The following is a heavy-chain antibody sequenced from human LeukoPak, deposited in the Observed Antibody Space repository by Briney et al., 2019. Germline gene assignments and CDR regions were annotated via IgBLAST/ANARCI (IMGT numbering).Heavy chain of an antibody. D-gene: IGHD1-26*01. J-gene: IGHJ4*02. CDR3: ARHGGGGESYPRVFDY. V-gene: IGHV4-59*08. CDR2: IYYSGSI. Sequence: SETLSLTCTVSGGSISPFYWSWIRQPPGKGLEWIAYIYYSGSINYNPSLKSRVTISVDTSKNQFSLELSSVTAADTAVYYCARHGGGGESYPRVFDYWGRGTLATVSS. CDR1: GGSISPFY.